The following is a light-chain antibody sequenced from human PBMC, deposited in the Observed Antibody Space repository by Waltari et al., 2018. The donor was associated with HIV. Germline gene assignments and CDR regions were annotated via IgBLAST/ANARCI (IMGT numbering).Light chain of an antibody. V-gene: IGKV3-11*01. CDR1: QSVSSY. CDR2: GAS. CDR3: HQRSNWPIT. J-gene: IGKJ5*01. Sequence: EIVLTPSPATLSLSPGDRATLSCRASQSVSSYLAWYQQKPGQAPRLLIYGASSRATGIPARFSGSGSGTDFTLTISSLEPGDFGVYYCHQRSNWPITFGQGTRLEIK.